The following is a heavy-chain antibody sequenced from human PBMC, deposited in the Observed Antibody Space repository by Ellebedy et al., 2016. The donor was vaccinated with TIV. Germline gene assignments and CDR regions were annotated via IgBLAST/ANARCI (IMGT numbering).Heavy chain of an antibody. Sequence: MPSETLSLTCTVSGGSVSSGGYFWTWIRQHPGKGLEWIGYIEYSGSTYYTPSLRSRISISVDTSKNQFFLEVTSVTAADTAVYYCSGDRSTWLQRFWGQGALVTVSS. V-gene: IGHV4-31*03. J-gene: IGHJ4*02. CDR2: IEYSGST. CDR3: SGDRSTWLQRF. CDR1: GGSVSSGGYF. D-gene: IGHD5-24*01.